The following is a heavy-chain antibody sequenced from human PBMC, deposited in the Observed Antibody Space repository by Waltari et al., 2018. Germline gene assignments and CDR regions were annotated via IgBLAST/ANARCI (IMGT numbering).Heavy chain of an antibody. CDR1: GGSISSGSYY. D-gene: IGHD5-18*01. V-gene: IGHV4-61*02. J-gene: IGHJ4*02. Sequence: QVQLQESGPGLVKPSQTRSLTCTVSGGSISSGSYYWSWIRQPAGKGLEWMGRINTRGTTHANPSLKSRVTISLATSKNQFSLKLSSVTAADTAVYYCARSTLRGYSYGLPDYWGQGTLVTVSS. CDR2: INTRGTT. CDR3: ARSTLRGYSYGLPDY.